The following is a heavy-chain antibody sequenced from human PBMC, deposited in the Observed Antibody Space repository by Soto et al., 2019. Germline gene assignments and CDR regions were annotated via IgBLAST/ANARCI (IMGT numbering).Heavy chain of an antibody. D-gene: IGHD3-10*01. J-gene: IGHJ3*02. CDR2: IYPGDSDT. Sequence: GESLKISCKGSGYIFSIYWIGWVRQVPGKGLEWMGIIYPGDSDTRYNPSFQGQVTISVDKSTSTAYLRWNSLKASDTAIYYCARRQVYYYGSGSPTSGDAFDIWGQGTMVTVSS. CDR3: ARRQVYYYGSGSPTSGDAFDI. V-gene: IGHV5-51*01. CDR1: GYIFSIYW.